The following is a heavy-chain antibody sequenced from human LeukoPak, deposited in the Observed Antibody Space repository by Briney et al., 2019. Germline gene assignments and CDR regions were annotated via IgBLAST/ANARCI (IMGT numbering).Heavy chain of an antibody. D-gene: IGHD6-13*01. J-gene: IGHJ4*02. V-gene: IGHV1-2*06. Sequence: ASVKVSCKASGYTFTGYYMHWVRQAPGQGLEWMGRINPNSGGTNYAQEFQGRVTMTRDTSISTAYMELSRLRSDDTAVYYCALVPGSSLSGPPNKIDYWGQGTLVTVSS. CDR2: INPNSGGT. CDR3: ALVPGSSLSGPPNKIDY. CDR1: GYTFTGYY.